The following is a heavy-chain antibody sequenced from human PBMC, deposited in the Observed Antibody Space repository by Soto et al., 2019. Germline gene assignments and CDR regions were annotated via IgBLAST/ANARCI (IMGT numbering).Heavy chain of an antibody. D-gene: IGHD6-13*01. J-gene: IGHJ3*02. CDR3: ARGLRAAAGTMKAFDI. V-gene: IGHV4-34*01. Sequence: SETLSLTCAVYGGSFSGYYWSWIRQPPGKGLEWIGEINHSGSTNYNPSLKSRVTISVDTSKNQFSLKLSSVTAADTAVYYCARGLRAAAGTMKAFDIWGQGTMVT. CDR2: INHSGST. CDR1: GGSFSGYY.